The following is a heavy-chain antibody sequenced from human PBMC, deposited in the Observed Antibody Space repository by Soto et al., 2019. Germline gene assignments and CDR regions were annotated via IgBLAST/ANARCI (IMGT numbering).Heavy chain of an antibody. J-gene: IGHJ4*02. Sequence: ASVKVSCKASGYTSTSYGISWVRQAPGQGLEWMGWISAYNGNTNYAQKLQGRVTMTTDTSTSTAYMELRSLRSDDTAVYYCARLDIVVVPAAMFLDYWGQGTLVTVSS. V-gene: IGHV1-18*04. CDR2: ISAYNGNT. CDR3: ARLDIVVVPAAMFLDY. CDR1: GYTSTSYG. D-gene: IGHD2-2*03.